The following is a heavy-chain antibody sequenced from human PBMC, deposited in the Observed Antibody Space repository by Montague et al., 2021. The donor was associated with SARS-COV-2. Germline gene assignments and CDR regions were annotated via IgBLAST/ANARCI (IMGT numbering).Heavy chain of an antibody. CDR2: INHSGST. Sequence: SETLSLTCAAYGGSFSGYYWSWIRKPPGKGLEWIGEINHSGSTNYNPSLKSRVTISVDTSKNQFSLKLSSVTAADTAVYYCARVRYYGSGTSLGMDVWGQGTTVTVSS. J-gene: IGHJ6*02. CDR1: GGSFSGYY. D-gene: IGHD3-10*01. V-gene: IGHV4-34*01. CDR3: ARVRYYGSGTSLGMDV.